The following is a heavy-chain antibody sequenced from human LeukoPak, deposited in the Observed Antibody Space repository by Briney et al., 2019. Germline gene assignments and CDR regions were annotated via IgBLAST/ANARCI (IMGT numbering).Heavy chain of an antibody. J-gene: IGHJ5*02. V-gene: IGHV4-39*07. Sequence: PSETLSLTCIVSGGSISSSSYYWGWIRQPPGKGLEWIGSIHYSGSTYYNPSLKSRVTISVDTSKNQFSLKLSSVTAADTAVYYCARLLLWFGELGFDPWGQGTLVTVSS. CDR2: IHYSGST. D-gene: IGHD3-10*01. CDR3: ARLLLWFGELGFDP. CDR1: GGSISSSSYY.